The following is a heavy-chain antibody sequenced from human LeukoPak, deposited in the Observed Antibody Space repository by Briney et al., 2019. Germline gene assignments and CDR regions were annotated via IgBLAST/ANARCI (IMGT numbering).Heavy chain of an antibody. CDR2: IYSGGST. CDR3: ARDASMGRTFDY. V-gene: IGHV3-53*01. Sequence: GGSLRLSCAASGFTVSSNYMSWVRQAPGKGLEWVSVIYSGGSTYYADSVKGRFTISRDNSKNTLYLQMNSLRAEDTAVYYCARDASMGRTFDYWGQGTLVTVSS. J-gene: IGHJ4*02. CDR1: GFTVSSNY. D-gene: IGHD1-26*01.